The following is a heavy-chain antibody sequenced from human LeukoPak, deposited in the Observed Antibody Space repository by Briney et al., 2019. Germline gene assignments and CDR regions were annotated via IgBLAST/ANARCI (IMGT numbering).Heavy chain of an antibody. V-gene: IGHV3-23*01. D-gene: IGHD5-24*01. CDR1: GFTLSNYA. J-gene: IGHJ4*02. Sequence: GGSLRLSCAASGFTLSNYAMNWVRQAPGKGLEWVSAISGSGGTTYYADSVKGRFTISRDSSKNTLYLQMNSLRAEDTAVYYCAKVGLSRMAKYYFDYWGQGTLVTVSS. CDR2: ISGSGGTT. CDR3: AKVGLSRMAKYYFDY.